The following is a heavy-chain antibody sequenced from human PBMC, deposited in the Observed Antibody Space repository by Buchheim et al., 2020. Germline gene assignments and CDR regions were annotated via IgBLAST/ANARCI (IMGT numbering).Heavy chain of an antibody. D-gene: IGHD3-10*01. V-gene: IGHV1-46*01. CDR1: GYTFTSYY. CDR2: INPSGGST. J-gene: IGHJ6*02. Sequence: QVQLVQSGAEVKKPGASVKVSCKASGYTFTSYYMHWVRQAPGQGLEWMGIINPSGGSTSYAQKFQGRVTMTRDTSTTTVYMELSSLRSEDTAVYYCARYPLWFGELLKTYGMDVWGQGTT. CDR3: ARYPLWFGELLKTYGMDV.